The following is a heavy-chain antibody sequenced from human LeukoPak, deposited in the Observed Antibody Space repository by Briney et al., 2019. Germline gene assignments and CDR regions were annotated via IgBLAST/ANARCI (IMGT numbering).Heavy chain of an antibody. Sequence: KPSETLSLTCAVSGYSISSGYYWGWIRQPPGKGREWIGSIYHSGSTYYNPSLKSRVTISVDTSKNQFSLKLSSVTAADTAVYYCARLMGTTNYFDYWGQGTLVTVSS. CDR1: GYSISSGYY. V-gene: IGHV4-38-2*01. CDR3: ARLMGTTNYFDY. CDR2: IYHSGST. D-gene: IGHD4-11*01. J-gene: IGHJ4*02.